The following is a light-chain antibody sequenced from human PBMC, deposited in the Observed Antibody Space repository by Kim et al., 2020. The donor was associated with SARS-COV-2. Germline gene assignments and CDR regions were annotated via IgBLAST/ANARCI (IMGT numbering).Light chain of an antibody. Sequence: GQGVPSACTGNGSNIGAGYYVHWYQHLPGTAPNLLCYGNNNRPSGVPDRFSGSASGPSASLAITGLQAADEADYYCQTFDRSLREVFGGGTKLTVL. CDR2: GNN. CDR3: QTFDRSLREV. V-gene: IGLV1-40*01. J-gene: IGLJ2*01. CDR1: GSNIGAGYY.